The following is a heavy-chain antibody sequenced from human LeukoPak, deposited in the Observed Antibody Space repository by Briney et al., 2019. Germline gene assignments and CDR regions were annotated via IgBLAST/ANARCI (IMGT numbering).Heavy chain of an antibody. J-gene: IGHJ4*02. CDR1: GVTVRSQY. CDR2: IYSGGTT. D-gene: IGHD3-22*01. CDR3: ARDPGGDYYDSSGYYDY. V-gene: IGHV3-66*01. Sequence: GGSLRLSCAASGVTVRSQYMSWVRQAPGKGLEWVSVIYSGGTTYYADSVKGRLTISRDNAKNSLYLQMNSLRAEDTAVYYCARDPGGDYYDSSGYYDYWGQGTLVTVSS.